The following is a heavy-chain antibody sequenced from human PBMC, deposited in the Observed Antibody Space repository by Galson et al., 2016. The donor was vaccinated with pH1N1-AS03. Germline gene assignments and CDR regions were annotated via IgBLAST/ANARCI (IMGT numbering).Heavy chain of an antibody. CDR2: ISYDGSYK. CDR3: ARGLRDDYYGMDV. Sequence: SGFTFRSYAMHWVRQAPGKGLEWMTIISYDGSYKYYTDSVKGRFTISRDTSKNTLYLQMNSLRGEDTAVYYCARGLRDDYYGMDVWGQGTTVTVSS. V-gene: IGHV3-30*04. CDR1: GFTFRSYA. J-gene: IGHJ6*02.